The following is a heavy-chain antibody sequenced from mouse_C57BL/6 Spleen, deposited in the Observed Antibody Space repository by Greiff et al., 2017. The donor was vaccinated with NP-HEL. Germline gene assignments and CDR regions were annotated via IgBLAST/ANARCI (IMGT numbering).Heavy chain of an antibody. D-gene: IGHD1-1*01. Sequence: VQLQQPGAELVMPGASVKLSCKASGYTFTSYWMHWVKQRPGQGLEWIGEIDPSDSYTNYNQKFKGKSTLTVDKSSSTAYMQLSSLTSEDSAVYYCASGYYGSSSRVWYFDVWGTGTTVTVSS. CDR1: GYTFTSYW. CDR2: IDPSDSYT. J-gene: IGHJ1*03. CDR3: ASGYYGSSSRVWYFDV. V-gene: IGHV1-69*01.